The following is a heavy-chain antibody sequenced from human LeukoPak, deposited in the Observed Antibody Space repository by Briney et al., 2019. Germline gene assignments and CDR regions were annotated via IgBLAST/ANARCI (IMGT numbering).Heavy chain of an antibody. J-gene: IGHJ3*02. CDR3: AKAHGGYVDAFDI. CDR2: INWNSGTL. Sequence: GGSLRLSCAASGFTFDDYALHWVRQAPGKGLEWVSGINWNSGTLGYADSVKGRSTISRDNTKNSLYLQMNSLRAEDTAVYYCAKAHGGYVDAFDIWGQGTMVTVSS. D-gene: IGHD5-12*01. CDR1: GFTFDDYA. V-gene: IGHV3-9*01.